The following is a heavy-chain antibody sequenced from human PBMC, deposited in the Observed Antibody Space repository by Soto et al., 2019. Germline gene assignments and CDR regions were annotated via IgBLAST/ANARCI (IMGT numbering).Heavy chain of an antibody. CDR2: IYYSGST. D-gene: IGHD3-22*01. CDR1: CGSISSGGYY. V-gene: IGHV4-31*03. J-gene: IGHJ6*02. Sequence: PSETLSLTCTVSCGSISSGGYYWSWIRQHPGKGLEWIGYIYYSGSTYYNPSLKSRVTISVDTSKNQFSLKLSSVTAADTAVYYCARATVVTTMDVWGQGTTVTVSS. CDR3: ARATVVTTMDV.